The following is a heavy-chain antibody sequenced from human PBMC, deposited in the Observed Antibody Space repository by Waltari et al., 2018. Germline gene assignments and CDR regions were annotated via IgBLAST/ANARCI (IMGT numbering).Heavy chain of an antibody. D-gene: IGHD1-1*01. Sequence: EVQLLESGGGLVQPGVSLRLSCAVSGFTFISYWTRWVRQAPGKGLEWMANINQDGTEKYYVDSVKGRFTISRDNAKNSLNLQMNSLRGEDTAVYYCVRDAGGLEDYFDYWGQGTLVTVSS. CDR1: GFTFISYW. V-gene: IGHV3-7*01. CDR2: INQDGTEK. CDR3: VRDAGGLEDYFDY. J-gene: IGHJ4*02.